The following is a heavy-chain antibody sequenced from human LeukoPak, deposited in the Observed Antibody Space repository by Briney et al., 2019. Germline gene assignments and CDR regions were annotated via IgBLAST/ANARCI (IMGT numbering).Heavy chain of an antibody. J-gene: IGHJ4*02. D-gene: IGHD6-19*01. CDR3: AKDARKHFIAVAGSFDY. Sequence: PGGSLRLSCAASGFTFSSYAMSWVRQAPGKGLEWVSAIIGSGGSTYYADSVKGRFTISRDNSKNTLYLQMKSLRAEDTAVYYCAKDARKHFIAVAGSFDYWGQGTLVTVSS. CDR2: IIGSGGST. V-gene: IGHV3-23*01. CDR1: GFTFSSYA.